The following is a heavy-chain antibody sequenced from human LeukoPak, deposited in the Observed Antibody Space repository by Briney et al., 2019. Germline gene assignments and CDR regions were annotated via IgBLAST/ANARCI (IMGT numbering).Heavy chain of an antibody. Sequence: GGSLRLSCAASGSTFSDYGMHWVRQAPGKGLEWVAVISYDGNSKYYADSVKGRFTISRDNSKNTLYLQMNSLRAEDTAVYHCAKSGCSNTNCYLNYWGRGTLVTVSS. CDR1: GSTFSDYG. J-gene: IGHJ4*02. CDR2: ISYDGNSK. CDR3: AKSGCSNTNCYLNY. D-gene: IGHD2-2*01. V-gene: IGHV3-30*18.